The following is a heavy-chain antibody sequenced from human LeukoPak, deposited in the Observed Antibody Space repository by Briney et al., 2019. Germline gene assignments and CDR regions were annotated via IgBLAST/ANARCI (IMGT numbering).Heavy chain of an antibody. J-gene: IGHJ5*02. V-gene: IGHV1-46*01. D-gene: IGHD3-10*01. Sequence: ASVKVSCKASGYTFTSYYMHWVRQAPGQGLEWMGIINPSGGSTSYAQKFQGRVTMTRDTSTSTVYMELSSLRSEDTAVYYCARDLTMVRGDQEDFWFDPWGQGTLVTVSS. CDR3: ARDLTMVRGDQEDFWFDP. CDR1: GYTFTSYY. CDR2: INPSGGST.